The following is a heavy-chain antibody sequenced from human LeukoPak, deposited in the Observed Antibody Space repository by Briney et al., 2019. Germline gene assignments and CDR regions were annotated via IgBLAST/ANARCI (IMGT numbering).Heavy chain of an antibody. CDR3: ASSAHSSGYYYGGAFDI. J-gene: IGHJ3*02. Sequence: PGGSLRLSCAASGFTFSSYSMNWVRQAPGKGLEWVSSISSSSSYIYYADSVKGRFTISRDNAKNSLYLQMNGLRAEDTAVYYCASSAHSSGYYYGGAFDIWGQGTMATVSS. CDR1: GFTFSSYS. D-gene: IGHD3-22*01. V-gene: IGHV3-21*01. CDR2: ISSSSSYI.